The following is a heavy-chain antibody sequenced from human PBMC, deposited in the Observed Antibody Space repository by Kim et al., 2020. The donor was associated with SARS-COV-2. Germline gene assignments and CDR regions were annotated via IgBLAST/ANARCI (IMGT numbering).Heavy chain of an antibody. Sequence: GGSLRLSCAASGFTFSSYWMHWVRQAPGKGLVWVSRINSDGSSTSYADSVKGRFTISRDNAKNTLYLQMNSLRAEDTAVYYCARGDYYGSGSYWTYYYYGMDVWGQGTTVTVSS. V-gene: IGHV3-74*01. CDR3: ARGDYYGSGSYWTYYYYGMDV. CDR1: GFTFSSYW. CDR2: INSDGSST. J-gene: IGHJ6*02. D-gene: IGHD3-10*01.